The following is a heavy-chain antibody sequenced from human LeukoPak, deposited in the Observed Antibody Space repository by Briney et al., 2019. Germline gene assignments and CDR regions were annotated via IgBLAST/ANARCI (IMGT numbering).Heavy chain of an antibody. J-gene: IGHJ4*02. D-gene: IGHD6-19*01. V-gene: IGHV1-2*02. CDR3: ARPLTAGWYGAY. Sequence: ASVKVSCKASGYTFTDHFIHWVRQAPGQGLEWMGWINPNTGGTNYVQNFQGRVYMARDTSISTVYMELSSLRSDDTAVYYCARPLTAGWYGAYWGQGSLVAVSS. CDR1: GYTFTDHF. CDR2: INPNTGGT.